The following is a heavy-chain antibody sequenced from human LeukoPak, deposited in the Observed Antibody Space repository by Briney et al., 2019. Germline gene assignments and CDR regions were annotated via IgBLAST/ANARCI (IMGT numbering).Heavy chain of an antibody. CDR3: ASASRVDTAYFDY. V-gene: IGHV3-53*01. J-gene: IGHJ4*02. CDR2: IYSGGST. CDR1: GFTFSSYS. Sequence: SGGSLRLSCAASGFTFSSYSMNWVRQAPGKGLEWVSVIYSGGSTYYEDSVKGRFTISRDNSNNTLYLQMNSLRAEDTAVYYCASASRVDTAYFDYWGQGTLVTVSS. D-gene: IGHD5-18*01.